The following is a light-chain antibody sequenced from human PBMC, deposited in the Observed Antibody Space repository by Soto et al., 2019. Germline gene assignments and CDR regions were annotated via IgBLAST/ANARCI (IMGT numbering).Light chain of an antibody. J-gene: IGLJ1*01. Sequence: QSVLTQPASVYGPPGQSITISCTGTSSDVGSYNLVSWYQQHPGKAPKLMIYEVSKRPSGVSNRFSGSKSGNTASLTISGLQAEDEADYYCCSYAGSSTFYVFGTGTKVTVL. CDR1: SSDVGSYNL. CDR2: EVS. V-gene: IGLV2-23*02. CDR3: CSYAGSSTFYV.